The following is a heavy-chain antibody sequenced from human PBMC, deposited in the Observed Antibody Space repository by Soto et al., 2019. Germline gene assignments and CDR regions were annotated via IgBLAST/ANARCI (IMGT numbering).Heavy chain of an antibody. CDR3: ARGLFRTVGEPR. CDR2: IFYTGRT. Sequence: PSETLSLTCTVSGGSIGSFYWSWVRQPPGKGLEWIGYIFYTGRTSYNPSLKSRVTLSVDTSNQFSLRLSSVTTADTAVYYCARGLFRTVGEPRWGQGALVTVSS. V-gene: IGHV4-59*12. J-gene: IGHJ4*02. D-gene: IGHD2-8*02. CDR1: GGSIGSFY.